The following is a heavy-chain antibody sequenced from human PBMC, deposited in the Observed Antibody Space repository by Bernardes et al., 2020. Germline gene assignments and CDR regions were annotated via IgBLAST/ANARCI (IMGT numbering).Heavy chain of an antibody. D-gene: IGHD3-3*01. Sequence: SETLSLTCTVSGGSISSSSYYWGWIRQPPGKGLEWIGSIYYSGSTYYNPSLKSRVTISVDTSKNQFSLKLSSVTAADTAVYYCARLLSYYDFWSGYQTTRFFDYWGQGTLVTVSS. CDR1: GGSISSSSYY. CDR2: IYYSGST. V-gene: IGHV4-39*01. CDR3: ARLLSYYDFWSGYQTTRFFDY. J-gene: IGHJ4*02.